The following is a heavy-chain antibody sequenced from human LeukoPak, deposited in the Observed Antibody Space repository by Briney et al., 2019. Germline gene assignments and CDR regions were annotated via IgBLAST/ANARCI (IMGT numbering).Heavy chain of an antibody. D-gene: IGHD1/OR15-1a*01. CDR2: INGDGRDT. V-gene: IGHV3-74*01. CDR3: ARDPRNKGFDP. J-gene: IGHJ5*02. CDR1: GFTFSGYW. Sequence: GGXLRLSCAASGFTFSGYWMHWARQAPRKGLEWVSCINGDGRDTLYADSVKGRFTISRDNAKNTLYLQMNSLRVEDTAVYYCARDPRNKGFDPWGQGTLVTVSS.